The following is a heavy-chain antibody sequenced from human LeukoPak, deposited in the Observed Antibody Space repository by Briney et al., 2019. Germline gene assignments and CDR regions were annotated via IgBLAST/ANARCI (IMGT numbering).Heavy chain of an antibody. V-gene: IGHV3-30*02. J-gene: IGHJ3*02. CDR2: IRYDGNIK. Sequence: GGSLRLSCAASGFTFSNYGMHWVRQAPGKGLEWLAFIRYDGNIKYYADSVKGRLTISRDNSRTTLYLQIDGLRAEDTAVYYCAKFDIWGQGTMVTVSS. CDR3: AKFDI. CDR1: GFTFSNYG.